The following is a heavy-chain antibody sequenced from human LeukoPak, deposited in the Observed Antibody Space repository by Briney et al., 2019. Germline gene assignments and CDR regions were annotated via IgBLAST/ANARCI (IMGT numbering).Heavy chain of an antibody. V-gene: IGHV3-15*01. Sequence: GGSLRLSCAASGFTFTSAWMSWVRQAPGKGLEWVGRIKGKTAAGAPDYVASVKGRFTISRDDSKNTLFLQMNSLKTEDTAVYYCITGDYDFWSGFYSPNHYFDYWGQGTLVTVPS. CDR2: IKGKTAAGAP. J-gene: IGHJ4*02. D-gene: IGHD3-3*01. CDR1: GFTFTSAW. CDR3: ITGDYDFWSGFYSPNHYFDY.